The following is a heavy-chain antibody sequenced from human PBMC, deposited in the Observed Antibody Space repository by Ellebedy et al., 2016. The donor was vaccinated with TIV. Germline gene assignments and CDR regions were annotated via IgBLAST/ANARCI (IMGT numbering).Heavy chain of an antibody. Sequence: GGSLRLSCAGSGFNFSDYYMSWVRQAPGKGLEWLAYITSSGDIKYYTDSVKGRFTISSGNANSSLHLQMNRLRAEDTAVYYCTRDPGSTRFYYYYGMDVWGQGTTVTVSS. D-gene: IGHD2-2*01. V-gene: IGHV3-11*01. CDR3: TRDPGSTRFYYYYGMDV. CDR2: ITSSGDIK. J-gene: IGHJ6*02. CDR1: GFNFSDYY.